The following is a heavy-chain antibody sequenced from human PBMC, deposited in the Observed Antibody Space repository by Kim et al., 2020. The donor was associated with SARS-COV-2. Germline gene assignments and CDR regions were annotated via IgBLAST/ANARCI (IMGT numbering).Heavy chain of an antibody. V-gene: IGHV3-73*01. CDR1: GFTFSGSA. CDR2: IRSKANSYAT. CDR3: VITGLVGATTFRGSSGFDY. D-gene: IGHD1-26*01. Sequence: GGSLRLSCAASGFTFSGSAMHWVRQASGKGLEWVGRIRSKANSYATAYAASVKGRFTISRDDSKNTAYLQMNSLKTEDTAVYYCVITGLVGATTFRGSSGFDYWGQGTLVTVSS. J-gene: IGHJ4*02.